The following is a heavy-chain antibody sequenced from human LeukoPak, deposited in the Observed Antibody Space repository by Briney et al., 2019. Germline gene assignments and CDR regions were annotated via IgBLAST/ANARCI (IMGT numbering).Heavy chain of an antibody. CDR2: IYSGGST. D-gene: IGHD6-13*01. CDR1: GFTVSSNY. Sequence: GGSLRLSCAASGFTVSSNYMSWVRQAPGKGLEWVSVIYSGGSTYYADSVKGRFTISRDNSMNTLYLQMNSLRAEDTAVYYCARVFKYSSSWYLQTSYYFDYWGQGTLVTVSS. J-gene: IGHJ4*02. CDR3: ARVFKYSSSWYLQTSYYFDY. V-gene: IGHV3-53*01.